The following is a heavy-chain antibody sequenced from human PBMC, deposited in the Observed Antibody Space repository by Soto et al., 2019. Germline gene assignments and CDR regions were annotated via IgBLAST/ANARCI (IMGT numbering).Heavy chain of an antibody. V-gene: IGHV4-4*02. CDR1: GGSISSSNW. Sequence: QVQLQESGPGLVKPSGTLSLTCAVSGGSISSSNWWSWVRQPPGKGLEWIGEIYHSGSTNYNPSLKSRVTISVDKSKTQVSLKLTSVTAADTAVYYCARGDCSGGSCYSVDIWGQGTMVTVSS. D-gene: IGHD2-15*01. CDR2: IYHSGST. CDR3: ARGDCSGGSCYSVDI. J-gene: IGHJ3*02.